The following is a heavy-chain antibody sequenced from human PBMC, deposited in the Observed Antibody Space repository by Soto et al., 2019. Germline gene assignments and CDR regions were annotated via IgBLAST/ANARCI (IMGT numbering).Heavy chain of an antibody. Sequence: SETLSLTCAVYGGSFSGYYWSWIRQPPGKGLEWIGEINHSGSTNYNPSLKSRVTISVDTSKNQFSLKLSSVTAADTAVYYCGRARVAVAMYYYMDVWGKGTTVTVSS. D-gene: IGHD2-15*01. CDR2: INHSGST. CDR1: GGSFSGYY. V-gene: IGHV4-34*01. CDR3: GRARVAVAMYYYMDV. J-gene: IGHJ6*03.